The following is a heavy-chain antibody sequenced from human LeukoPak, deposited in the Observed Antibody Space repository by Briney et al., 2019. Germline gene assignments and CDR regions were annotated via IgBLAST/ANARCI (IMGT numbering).Heavy chain of an antibody. D-gene: IGHD3-10*01. CDR1: GFTFSGYW. CDR3: ARRFDGRSGFDI. J-gene: IGHJ3*02. Sequence: PGGSLSLSCAVSGFTFSGYWMSWVRQAPGNGLEWVATINEDGSEKYYVDSVKGRFTISRDNAKNSLYLQMNSLRAADTTLYYCARRFDGRSGFDIWGQGTMVTVSS. CDR2: INEDGSEK. V-gene: IGHV3-7*01.